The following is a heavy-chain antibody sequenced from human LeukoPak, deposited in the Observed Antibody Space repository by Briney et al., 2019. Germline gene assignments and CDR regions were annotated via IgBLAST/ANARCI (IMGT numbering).Heavy chain of an antibody. J-gene: IGHJ4*02. Sequence: SEPLSLTCTVSSGSISDDNYFWDWIRQSPGRGLEWFGSISYSGRTYYNLSLKSRVTISVHTSKKQVSLKLSSVTASDTAVDYCARRFYYLDYWGQGTLVTVS. CDR2: ISYSGRT. CDR3: ARRFYYLDY. V-gene: IGHV4-39*01. CDR1: SGSISDDNYF.